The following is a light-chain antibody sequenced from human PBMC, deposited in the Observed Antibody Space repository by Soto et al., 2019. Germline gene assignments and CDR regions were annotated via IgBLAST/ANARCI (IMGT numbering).Light chain of an antibody. Sequence: DIVMTQSPDSLAVSLGERATINCKSSQSVLYSSNNKNYLAWYQQKPVQPPKLLIYWASTRESGVPDRFSGSGSGTDFTLTSSSLQAEDVAVYYCQQYYSTPRTCGQGTKVEIK. CDR1: QSVLYSSNNKNY. J-gene: IGKJ1*01. CDR2: WAS. CDR3: QQYYSTPRT. V-gene: IGKV4-1*01.